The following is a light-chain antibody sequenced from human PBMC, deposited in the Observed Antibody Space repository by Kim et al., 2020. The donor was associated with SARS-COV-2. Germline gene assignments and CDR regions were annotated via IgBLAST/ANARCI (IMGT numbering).Light chain of an antibody. J-gene: IGKJ4*01. CDR1: DSVSSSY. CDR2: GAS. CDR3: QQYGSSPLT. V-gene: IGKV3-20*01. Sequence: APGGRASPACRASDSVSSSYLAWYQQKPGQAPRVLIYGASSRATGIPDRFSGSGSRTDFTLTISRLEPEDVAVYYCQQYGSSPLTFGGGTKVDIK.